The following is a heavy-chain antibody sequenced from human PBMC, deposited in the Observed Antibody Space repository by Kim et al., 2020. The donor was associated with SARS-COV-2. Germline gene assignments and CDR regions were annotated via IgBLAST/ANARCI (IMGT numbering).Heavy chain of an antibody. D-gene: IGHD3-22*01. J-gene: IGHJ3*01. CDR3: AGRVWDGHGYPLFDF. Sequence: GGSLRLSCEASEFSFSDSSINWIRQTPEKGLEWLSYISHTIRTIYYADSVRGRFTISRDNAKRSAFLQMDNLRIEDTGTYYCAGRVWDGHGYPLFDFWG. V-gene: IGHV3-11*01. CDR2: ISHTIRTI. CDR1: EFSFSDSS.